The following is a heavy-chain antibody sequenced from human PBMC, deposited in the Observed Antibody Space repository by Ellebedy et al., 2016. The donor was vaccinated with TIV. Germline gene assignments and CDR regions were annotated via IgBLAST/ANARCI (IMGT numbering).Heavy chain of an antibody. V-gene: IGHV3-49*03. CDR3: TTYYDFWSGDDY. Sequence: GESLKISCTASGFTFGDYAMSWFRQAPGKGLEWVGFIRSKAYGGTTEYAASVKGRFTISRDDSKNTLYLQMNSLKTEDTAVYYCTTYYDFWSGDDYWGQGTLVTVSS. CDR2: IRSKAYGGTT. CDR1: GFTFGDYA. D-gene: IGHD3-3*01. J-gene: IGHJ4*02.